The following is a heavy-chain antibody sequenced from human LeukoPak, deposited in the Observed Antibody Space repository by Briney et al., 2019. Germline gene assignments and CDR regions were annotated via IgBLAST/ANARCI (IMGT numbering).Heavy chain of an antibody. V-gene: IGHV4-61*02. CDR2: IYTSGST. Sequence: SETLSLTCTVSGGSISRGSYYWSWLRQPAGKGLEWIGRIYTSGSTNYNPSLKSLVTISVDTSKNPFSLKLSSVTAADTAVYYCARSDGWGWFDPWGQGTLVTVSS. CDR3: ARSDGWGWFDP. D-gene: IGHD1-26*01. J-gene: IGHJ5*02. CDR1: GGSISRGSYY.